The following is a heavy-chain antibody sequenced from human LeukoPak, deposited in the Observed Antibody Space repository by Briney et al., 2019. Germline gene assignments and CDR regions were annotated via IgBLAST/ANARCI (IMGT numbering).Heavy chain of an antibody. J-gene: IGHJ4*02. CDR1: GYTFTIYD. CDR3: ARGSGKGIQLWLTPHYYFDY. V-gene: IGHV1-8*01. Sequence: GASVKVSCKASGYTFTIYDINWVRQAPGQGLEWMGWMNPNSGNTGYAQKFQGRVTMTRNTSISTAYMELSSLRSEDTAVYYCARGSGKGIQLWLTPHYYFDYWGQGTLVTVSS. CDR2: MNPNSGNT. D-gene: IGHD5-18*01.